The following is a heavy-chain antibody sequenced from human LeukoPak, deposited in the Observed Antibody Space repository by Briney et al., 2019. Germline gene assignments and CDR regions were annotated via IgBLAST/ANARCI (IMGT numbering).Heavy chain of an antibody. D-gene: IGHD2/OR15-2a*01. V-gene: IGHV4-59*01. J-gene: IGHJ3*02. CDR1: GGSISSYY. CDR3: ARVVLPPGGAFDI. CDR2: ICYSGST. Sequence: KPSETLSLTCTVSGGSISSYYWSWIRQPPGKGLEWIGYICYSGSTNYNPSLKSRVTISVDTSKNQFSLKLSSVTAADTAVYYCARVVLPPGGAFDIWGQGTKVAVSS.